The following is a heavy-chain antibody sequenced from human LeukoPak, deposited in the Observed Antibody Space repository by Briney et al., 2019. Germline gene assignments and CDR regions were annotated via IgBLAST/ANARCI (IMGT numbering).Heavy chain of an antibody. V-gene: IGHV1-18*01. J-gene: IGHJ4*02. CDR3: ARDLLWFGELFHFDY. CDR2: ISAYNGNT. CDR1: GYTFTSYG. D-gene: IGHD3-10*01. Sequence: ASVKVSCKASGYTFTSYGISWVRQAPGQGLEWMRWISAYNGNTNYAQKLQGRVTMTTDTSTSTAYMELRSLRSDDTAVYYCARDLLWFGELFHFDYWGQGTLVTVSS.